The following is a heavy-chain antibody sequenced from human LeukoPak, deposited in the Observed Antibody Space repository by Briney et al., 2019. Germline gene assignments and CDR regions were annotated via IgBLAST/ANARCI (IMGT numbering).Heavy chain of an antibody. D-gene: IGHD3-10*01. Sequence: ASVKVSCKASGYTFTSYYMHWVRQAPGQGLEWMGIINLSGGSTSYAQKFQGRVTMTRDTSTSTVYMELSSLRSEDTAVYYCASTGGYYGSGSYYYGMDVWGQGTTVTVSS. J-gene: IGHJ6*02. CDR3: ASTGGYYGSGSYYYGMDV. CDR1: GYTFTSYY. V-gene: IGHV1-46*01. CDR2: INLSGGST.